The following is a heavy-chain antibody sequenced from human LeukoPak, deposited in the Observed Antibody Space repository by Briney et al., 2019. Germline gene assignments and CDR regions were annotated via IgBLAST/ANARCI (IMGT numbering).Heavy chain of an antibody. CDR1: GFTLSSND. D-gene: IGHD4-11*01. J-gene: IGHJ4*02. CDR3: AKKYSNSWPAFDY. Sequence: GGSLRLSCAASGFTLSSNDVSWVRQAPGKGLEWVSGISGTDGSRSYADSVKGRFTISRDNSKNTLFLQMSSLRAEDTAVYYCAKKYSNSWPAFDYWGQGTLVTVSS. V-gene: IGHV3-23*01. CDR2: ISGTDGSR.